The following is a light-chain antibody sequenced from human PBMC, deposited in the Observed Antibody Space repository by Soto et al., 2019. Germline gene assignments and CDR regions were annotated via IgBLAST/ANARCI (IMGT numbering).Light chain of an antibody. Sequence: EIVLTQFPATLSLSPGERATLSCRASQSLHSNFLVWYQQKPGQAPRLLISSASRRATGIPDRFSGSGSGTDFTLTISRLDPEDFAVYYCQQYGSSPIFTFGHGTKVDIK. V-gene: IGKV3-20*01. J-gene: IGKJ3*01. CDR3: QQYGSSPIFT. CDR2: SAS. CDR1: QSLHSNF.